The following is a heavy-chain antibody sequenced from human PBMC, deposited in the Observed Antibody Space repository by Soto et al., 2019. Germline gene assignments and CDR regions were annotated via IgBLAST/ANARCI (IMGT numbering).Heavy chain of an antibody. CDR3: ARDTVVGPTPFDY. D-gene: IGHD1-26*01. CDR2: VSAKNGYT. V-gene: IGHV1-18*01. Sequence: ASVKVSCKASGYTFTSYGISWVRQAPGQGFEWMGWVSAKNGYTTYAQKIEGRVTMTTETSTSTAYMELSSLSSDDTALYYCARDTVVGPTPFDYWGQGTLVTVSS. CDR1: GYTFTSYG. J-gene: IGHJ4*02.